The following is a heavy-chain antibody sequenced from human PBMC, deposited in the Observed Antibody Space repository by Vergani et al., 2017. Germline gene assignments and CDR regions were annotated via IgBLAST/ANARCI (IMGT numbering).Heavy chain of an antibody. V-gene: IGHV4-39*01. CDR1: GASIRSSNYY. CDR2: IYYSGST. Sequence: QLQLQESGPGLVKPSSTLSLTCSVSGASIRSSNYYWGWIRKPPGKGLECIASIYYSGSTYYNPSLKSRVTISVDTSKNQFSLKLSSVTAADTAVYFCARHSTVEWLVKLGWIDPWGQGILVTVSS. D-gene: IGHD6-19*01. CDR3: ARHSTVEWLVKLGWIDP. J-gene: IGHJ5*02.